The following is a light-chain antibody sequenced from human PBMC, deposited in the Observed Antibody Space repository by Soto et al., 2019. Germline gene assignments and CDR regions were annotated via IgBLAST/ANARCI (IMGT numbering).Light chain of an antibody. CDR3: HHYGYGADT. Sequence: EIVLTQSPGTLSLSPGERATLSCRASESVRSNYLAWYQQQPGQAPSLLIFGASSRATGIPDRFTGSGSGTDFSLTISRLEPEDSAPYFCHHYGYGADTFGQGTKLEIK. CDR2: GAS. CDR1: ESVRSNY. J-gene: IGKJ2*01. V-gene: IGKV3-20*01.